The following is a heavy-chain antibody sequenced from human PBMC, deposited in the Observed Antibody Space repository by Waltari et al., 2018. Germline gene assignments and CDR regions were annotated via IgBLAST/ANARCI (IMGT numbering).Heavy chain of an antibody. D-gene: IGHD6-13*01. CDR1: GASIRPYR. J-gene: IGHJ3*01. CDR2: IFGGGAT. CDR3: ARDPSQFSSNWYFDF. Sequence: QVQLQESGPALAKPWETLSLTCTASGASIRPYRWSWVRQPAGKGREWSGRIFGGGATTYNPSLKSRVTMSVDKSKNLFSLKLTSVTAADTAVYYCARDPSQFSSNWYFDFWGQGTMVTVSS. V-gene: IGHV4-4*07.